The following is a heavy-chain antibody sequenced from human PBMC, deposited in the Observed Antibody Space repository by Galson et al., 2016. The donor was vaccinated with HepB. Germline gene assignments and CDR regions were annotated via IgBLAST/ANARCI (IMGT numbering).Heavy chain of an antibody. CDR1: GYTFTTYA. CDR3: ARDYNYGYLYHGMDV. D-gene: IGHD5-18*01. V-gene: IGHV7-4-1*02. J-gene: IGHJ6*02. Sequence: SVKVSCKASGYTFTTYALNWVRQAPGHGLEWMGWINTNTGNPRYAQGFTGRFVFSLDTSVSTAYLQISSLKSEDSAVYYCARDYNYGYLYHGMDVWGQGTTVTVSS. CDR2: INTNTGNP.